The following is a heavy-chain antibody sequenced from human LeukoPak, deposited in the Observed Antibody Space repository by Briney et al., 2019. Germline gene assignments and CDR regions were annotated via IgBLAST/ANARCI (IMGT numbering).Heavy chain of an antibody. V-gene: IGHV1-8*01. J-gene: IGHJ3*02. CDR1: GYTFPNYD. CDR2: MNFNSGNT. CDR3: AKVGLGNTAIHI. Sequence: ASVKVSCKASGYTFPNYDINWVRQATGQGIEWMGWMNFNSGNTGYAQKFQGRVTMTTNTAISTVYMELSSLKSEDTAIYYCAKVGLGNTAIHIWGQGTMVTVSS. D-gene: IGHD5-18*01.